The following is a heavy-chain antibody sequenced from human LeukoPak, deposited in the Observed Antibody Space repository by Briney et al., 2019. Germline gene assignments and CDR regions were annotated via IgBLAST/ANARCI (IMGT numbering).Heavy chain of an antibody. CDR2: ISSSSGTI. V-gene: IGHV3-48*01. D-gene: IGHD4-11*01. CDR1: GFTFSNYN. J-gene: IGHJ4*02. CDR3: ARVPGRMTTVSFDY. Sequence: GGSLRLSCAASGFTFSNYNMNWVRQAPGKGLEWVSYISSSSGTIFYADSVKGRFTISRDNAKNSLYLQMNSLRAEDTAVYYCARVPGRMTTVSFDYWGQGTLVTVSS.